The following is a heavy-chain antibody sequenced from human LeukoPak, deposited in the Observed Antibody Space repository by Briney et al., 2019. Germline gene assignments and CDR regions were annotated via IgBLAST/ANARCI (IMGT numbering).Heavy chain of an antibody. Sequence: SETLSLTCTVSGGSISSGGFSWSWIRQPPGKGLEWIGYIYHSGSAYYNPSLESRVTISVDRSKNEYFLKVKSVTAADTAVYYCARTAYDSSGYYPDWGQGTPVIVSS. CDR1: GGSISSGGFS. CDR2: IYHSGSA. CDR3: ARTAYDSSGYYPD. J-gene: IGHJ4*02. D-gene: IGHD3-22*01. V-gene: IGHV4-30-2*01.